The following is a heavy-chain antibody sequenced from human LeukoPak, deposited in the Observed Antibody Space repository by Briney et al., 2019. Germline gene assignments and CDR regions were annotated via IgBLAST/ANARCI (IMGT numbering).Heavy chain of an antibody. Sequence: GGSLRLSCAASGFTFSRNWMYWVRQAPGKGLVWVSRTNIDGSSKNYADSVKGRFTISRDNAKNTLYLQMNSLRAEDTAVYYCASGSGSYFPGYWGQGTLVPVSS. V-gene: IGHV3-74*01. CDR2: TNIDGSSK. CDR1: GFTFSRNW. D-gene: IGHD3-10*01. J-gene: IGHJ4*02. CDR3: ASGSGSYFPGY.